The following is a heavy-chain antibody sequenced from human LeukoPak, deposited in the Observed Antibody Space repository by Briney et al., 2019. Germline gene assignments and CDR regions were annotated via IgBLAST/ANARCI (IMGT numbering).Heavy chain of an antibody. V-gene: IGHV3-48*01. Sequence: GGSLRLSCAASGFTFSSYAMSWVRQAPGKGLEWVSYISSSSSTIYYADSVKGRFTISRDNAKNSLYLQMNSLRAEDTAVYYCARVFWWYSSSPFDYWGQGTLVTVSS. J-gene: IGHJ4*02. CDR2: ISSSSSTI. CDR1: GFTFSSYA. D-gene: IGHD6-13*01. CDR3: ARVFWWYSSSPFDY.